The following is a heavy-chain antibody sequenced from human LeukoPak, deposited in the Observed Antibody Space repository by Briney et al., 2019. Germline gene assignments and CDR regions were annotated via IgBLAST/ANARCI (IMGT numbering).Heavy chain of an antibody. D-gene: IGHD5-18*01. CDR2: INTNTVNP. CDR1: GYTFTSYA. J-gene: IGHJ4*02. Sequence: ASVTVSCKASGYTFTSYAMNWVRQAPGQGLEWIGWINTNTVNPTYAQRFTGRFFFSLDTSVSTAYLQISSLKAEDTAVYYCARDNVDTAMVVDYWGQGTLVTVSS. V-gene: IGHV7-4-1*02. CDR3: ARDNVDTAMVVDY.